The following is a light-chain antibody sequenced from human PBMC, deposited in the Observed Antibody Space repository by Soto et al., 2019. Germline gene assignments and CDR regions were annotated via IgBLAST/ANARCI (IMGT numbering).Light chain of an antibody. CDR2: EGT. V-gene: IGLV2-23*01. CDR3: CSHAGTRTSWV. Sequence: QSALTQPASVSGFLGQSITMSCTGSSSDVGTFNLVSWFQQHPGKAPKLLIFEGTKRPSGVSDRFSGSKSGNTASLTISGLQAEDEADYHCCSHAGTRTSWVFGTGTKLTVL. CDR1: SSDVGTFNL. J-gene: IGLJ1*01.